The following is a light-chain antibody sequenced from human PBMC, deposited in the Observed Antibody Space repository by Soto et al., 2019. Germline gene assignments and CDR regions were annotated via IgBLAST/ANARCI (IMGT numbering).Light chain of an antibody. V-gene: IGKV3-20*01. J-gene: IGKJ5*01. Sequence: EIVLTPSPGTLSLSPGERATLYCRASRSVSIHLAWYQQKPGQAPRLLIYAASRRATGIPDRFSGSGSGTDFTLTISRLEPEDFAVYYCQQHGQWPITFGQGTRREIK. CDR1: RSVSIH. CDR2: AAS. CDR3: QQHGQWPIT.